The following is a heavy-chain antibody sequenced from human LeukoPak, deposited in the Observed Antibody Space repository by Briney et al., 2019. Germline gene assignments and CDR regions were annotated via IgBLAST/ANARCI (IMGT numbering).Heavy chain of an antibody. J-gene: IGHJ6*02. CDR2: IYHSGST. Sequence: SETLSLTCAVSGGSISSSNWWSWVRQPPGKGLEWIGEIYHSGSTNYNPSLKSRVTISVDKSKNQFSLKLSSVTAADTAVYYCARDLVRYFDWLSGGDNYYYYGMDVWGQGTTVTVSS. CDR3: ARDLVRYFDWLSGGDNYYYYGMDV. D-gene: IGHD3-9*01. V-gene: IGHV4-4*02. CDR1: GGSISSSNW.